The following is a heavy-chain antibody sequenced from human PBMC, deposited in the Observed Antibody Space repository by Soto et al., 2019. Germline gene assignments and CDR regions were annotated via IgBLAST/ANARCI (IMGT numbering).Heavy chain of an antibody. CDR1: GGSFSGYY. Sequence: SETLSLNCAVYGGSFSGYYWSWIRQPPGKGLEWIGEINHSGSTNYNPSLKSRVTISVDTSKNQFSLKLSSVTAADTAVYYCARGGKTHDILTGRDFDYWGQGTLVTVSS. V-gene: IGHV4-34*01. CDR2: INHSGST. CDR3: ARGGKTHDILTGRDFDY. D-gene: IGHD3-9*01. J-gene: IGHJ4*02.